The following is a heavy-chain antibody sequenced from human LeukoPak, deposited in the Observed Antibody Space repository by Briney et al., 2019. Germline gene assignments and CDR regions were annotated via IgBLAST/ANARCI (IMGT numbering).Heavy chain of an antibody. V-gene: IGHV3-23*01. Sequence: GGALSLSCAASGFTFSSYAMSGDPQAPGKGMDWVSALSGSGGSTYSADSVKGRFTISRDNSKNTLYLQMNSLRAEDTAVYFFFFTQKTEYEILTGYCFDYWGQGTLVTVSS. D-gene: IGHD3-9*01. CDR2: LSGSGGST. CDR3: FFTQKTEYEILTGYCFDY. CDR1: GFTFSSYA. J-gene: IGHJ4*02.